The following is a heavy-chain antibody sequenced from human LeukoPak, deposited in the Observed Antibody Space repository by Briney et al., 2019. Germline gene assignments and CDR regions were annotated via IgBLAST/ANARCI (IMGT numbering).Heavy chain of an antibody. CDR3: ATVPRFLEWLLYDY. CDR1: GYTLTELS. CDR2: FDTEDGET. J-gene: IGHJ4*02. Sequence: VASVKVSCKVSGYTLTELSMHWVRQAPGKGLEWMGGFDTEDGETIYAQKFQGRVTMTEDTSTDTAYMELSSLRSEDTAVYYCATVPRFLEWLLYDYWGQGTLVTVSS. V-gene: IGHV1-24*01. D-gene: IGHD3-3*01.